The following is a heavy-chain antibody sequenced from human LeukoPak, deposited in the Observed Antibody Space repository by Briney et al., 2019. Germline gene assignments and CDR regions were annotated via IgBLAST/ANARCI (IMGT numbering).Heavy chain of an antibody. CDR2: IKQDGSEK. CDR3: ARRGYSSGWYVPGNYYYYYYMDV. CDR1: GFTFSRYW. V-gene: IGHV3-7*01. J-gene: IGHJ6*03. D-gene: IGHD6-19*01. Sequence: GGSLRLSCEASGFTFSRYWMSWVRQAPGKGLEWVANIKQDGSEKYYVDSVKGRFTISRDNAKNSLYLQMNSLRAEETAVYYCARRGYSSGWYVPGNYYYYYYMDVWGKGTTVTISS.